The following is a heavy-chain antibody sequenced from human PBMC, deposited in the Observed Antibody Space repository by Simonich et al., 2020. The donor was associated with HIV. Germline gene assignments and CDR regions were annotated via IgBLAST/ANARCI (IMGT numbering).Heavy chain of an antibody. V-gene: IGHV3-30*07. Sequence: QVQLVESGGGVVQPGRSLRLSCAASGFTFSSYTMHWVRQAPGKGLEWVAVISYDGSNKYYADSVKGRFPISRDNPKNTLYLQMNSLRAEDTAVYYCASGGSISSVWADDYWGQGTLVTVSS. CDR1: GFTFSSYT. CDR2: ISYDGSNK. CDR3: ASGGSISSVWADDY. D-gene: IGHD3-16*01. J-gene: IGHJ4*02.